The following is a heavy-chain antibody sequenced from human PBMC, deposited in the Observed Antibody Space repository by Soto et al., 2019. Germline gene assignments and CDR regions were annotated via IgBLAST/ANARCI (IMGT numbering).Heavy chain of an antibody. CDR2: IKTSAGGGAT. CDR3: TTGSVEGI. J-gene: IGHJ6*02. CDR1: DFSFNEAW. V-gene: IGHV3-15*07. Sequence: EVQLVESAGGLVKPGGSLRLSCVASDFSFNEAWMNWVRQAPGQGLEWVGRIKTSAGGGATNYAAPVQGRFTISRDDSKNTLYLHMNSLRTEDTAIYYCTTGSVEGIWGQGTTVIVSS. D-gene: IGHD2-15*01.